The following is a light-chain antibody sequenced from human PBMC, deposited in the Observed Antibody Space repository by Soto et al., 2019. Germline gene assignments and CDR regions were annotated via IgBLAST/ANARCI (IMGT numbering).Light chain of an antibody. CDR3: QQYNNWPLT. CDR2: GAS. Sequence: QSLAALSAIEGDRATLSCRASQSFSTNLAWYQQKPAQAPRLLIYGASTRATGIPARFSGSGSGTEFTLTISSLQSADFAVYYCQQYNNWPLTFGGGTKVDIK. V-gene: IGKV3-15*01. CDR1: QSFSTN. J-gene: IGKJ4*01.